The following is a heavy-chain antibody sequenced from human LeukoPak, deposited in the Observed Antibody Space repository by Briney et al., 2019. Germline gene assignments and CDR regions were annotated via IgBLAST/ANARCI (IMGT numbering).Heavy chain of an antibody. J-gene: IGHJ4*02. V-gene: IGHV3-23*01. CDR3: ARVTYGSGTYGAFDY. CDR2: VSISGGST. D-gene: IGHD3-10*01. CDR1: GFIFSSYA. Sequence: GGSLRLSRAASGFIFSSYAMSWVRQAPGKGLEWVSTVSISGGSTYYADSVKGRFTISRDNSKNTMYLQMNSLRAEDTAVYYCARVTYGSGTYGAFDYWGQGTLVTVSS.